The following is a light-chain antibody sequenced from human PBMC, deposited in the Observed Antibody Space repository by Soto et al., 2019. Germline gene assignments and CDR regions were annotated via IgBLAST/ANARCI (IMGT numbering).Light chain of an antibody. CDR3: GSWADSLNGVV. CDR2: SNN. J-gene: IGLJ2*01. V-gene: IGLV1-44*01. CDR1: SSNIGSNT. Sequence: QSVLTQPPSASGTPGQRVTISCSGSSSNIGSNTVNWYQQLPGTAPKLLIYSNNQRPSGVPDRFSGSKSGTSASLAISVLQSEDEADYYCGSWADSLNGVVFGGGTKLTVL.